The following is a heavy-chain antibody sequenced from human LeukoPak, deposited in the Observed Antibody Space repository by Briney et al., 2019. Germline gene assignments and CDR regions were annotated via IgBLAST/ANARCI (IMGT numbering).Heavy chain of an antibody. V-gene: IGHV1-2*02. CDR1: GYTFTGYY. D-gene: IGHD6-6*01. J-gene: IGHJ4*02. CDR3: ARSASIAALRKGYYFDY. CDR2: INPNSGGT. Sequence: ASVKVSCKASGYTFTGYYMHWVRQAPGQGLEWMGWINPNSGGTNYAQKFQGRVTMTRDTSISTAYMELSRLGSDDTAVYYCARSASIAALRKGYYFDYWGQGTLVTVSS.